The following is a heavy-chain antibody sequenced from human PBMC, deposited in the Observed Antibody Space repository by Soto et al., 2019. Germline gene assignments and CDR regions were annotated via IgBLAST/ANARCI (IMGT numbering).Heavy chain of an antibody. J-gene: IGHJ4*02. CDR3: ARSGLREEYYFDS. CDR2: IYYSGST. CDR1: GGSISRYY. D-gene: IGHD4-17*01. Sequence: QVQLQASGPGLVKPSETLSLTCTASGGSISRYYWNWIRQSPGKGLEWIGYIYYSGSTKYITSLKSRVTISIDTSKTHFSLDLNSVTAADTAVYYCARSGLREEYYFDSWGQGTLVTVSS. V-gene: IGHV4-59*01.